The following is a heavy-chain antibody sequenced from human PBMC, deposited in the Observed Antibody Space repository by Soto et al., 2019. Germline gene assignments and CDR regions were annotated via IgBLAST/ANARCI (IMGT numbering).Heavy chain of an antibody. CDR3: ARDRYSSSWTNWFDP. Sequence: QVQLVQSGAEVKKPGSSVQVSCKASGGTFSSYAISWVRQAPGQGLEWMGGIIPIFGKANYAQKFQGRVTITADESTSTAYMELSILRSEDTAVYYCARDRYSSSWTNWFDPWGQGTLVTASS. J-gene: IGHJ5*02. D-gene: IGHD6-13*01. CDR2: IIPIFGKA. V-gene: IGHV1-69*01. CDR1: GGTFSSYA.